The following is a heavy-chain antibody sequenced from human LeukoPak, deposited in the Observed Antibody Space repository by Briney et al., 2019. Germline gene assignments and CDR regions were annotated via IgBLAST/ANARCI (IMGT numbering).Heavy chain of an antibody. CDR2: INHSGST. CDR3: ARDQYDSSGYYSY. Sequence: SETLSLTCAVYGGSFSGYYWSWIRQPPGKGLEWIGEINHSGSTNYNPSLKSRVTISVDTSKNQFSLKLSSVTAADTAVHYCARDQYDSSGYYSYWGPGTLVTVSS. V-gene: IGHV4-34*01. J-gene: IGHJ4*02. CDR1: GGSFSGYY. D-gene: IGHD3-22*01.